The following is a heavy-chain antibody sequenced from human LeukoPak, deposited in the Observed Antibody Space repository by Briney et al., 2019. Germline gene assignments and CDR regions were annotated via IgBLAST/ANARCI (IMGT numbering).Heavy chain of an antibody. Sequence: SETLSLTCTVSGGSISSYYYWGWIRQPPGKGLEWIGSIYDSGSTYYNPSLKSRVTISVDTSKNQFSLKLNSVTATDTAVYYCARHYGPWGQGTLVTVSS. CDR3: ARHYGP. J-gene: IGHJ5*02. D-gene: IGHD3-10*01. V-gene: IGHV4-39*01. CDR1: GGSISSYYY. CDR2: IYDSGST.